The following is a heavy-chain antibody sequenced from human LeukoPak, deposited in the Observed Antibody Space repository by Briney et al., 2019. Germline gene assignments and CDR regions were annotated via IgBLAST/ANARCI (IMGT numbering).Heavy chain of an antibody. CDR2: IYSGGST. V-gene: IGHV3-53*01. CDR3: AVFEFDY. Sequence: GSLKLSCAASGFPLSSKYLSWVRPAPGKGLEWVSVIYSGGSTYYADSVKGRFTISRDNSKNTLYLQMNSLRAEDTAVYYCAVFEFDYWGQGTLVTVSS. D-gene: IGHD3-9*01. CDR1: GFPLSSKY. J-gene: IGHJ4*02.